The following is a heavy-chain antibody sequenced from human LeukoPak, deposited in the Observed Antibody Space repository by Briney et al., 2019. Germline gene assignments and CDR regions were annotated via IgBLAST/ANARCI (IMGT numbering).Heavy chain of an antibody. J-gene: IGHJ4*02. CDR2: IYYSGST. Sequence: SETLSLTCTVSGGSISSYYWSWIRQPPGKGLEWIGYIYYSGSTNYNPSLKSRVTISVDTSKNQFSLKLSSVTAADTAVYYCARGLQGAVVVVAATFFDYWGQGTLVTVSS. V-gene: IGHV4-59*01. CDR3: ARGLQGAVVVVAATFFDY. D-gene: IGHD2-15*01. CDR1: GGSISSYY.